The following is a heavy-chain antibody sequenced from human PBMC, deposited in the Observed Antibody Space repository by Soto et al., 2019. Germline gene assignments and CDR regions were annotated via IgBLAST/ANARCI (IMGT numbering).Heavy chain of an antibody. Sequence: PSETLSLTCTVSGGSISSYYWSWIRQPPGKGLEWIGYIYYSGSTNYNPSLKSRVTISVDTSKNQFSLKLSSVTAADTAVYYCARLSDFWSGYPYGMYVWGQGTTVTVSS. J-gene: IGHJ6*02. CDR3: ARLSDFWSGYPYGMYV. V-gene: IGHV4-59*01. CDR2: IYYSGST. CDR1: GGSISSYY. D-gene: IGHD3-3*01.